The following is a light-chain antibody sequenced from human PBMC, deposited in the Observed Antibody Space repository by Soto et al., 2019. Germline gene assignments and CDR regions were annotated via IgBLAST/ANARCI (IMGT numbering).Light chain of an antibody. V-gene: IGKV1-5*01. CDR3: QQYSTYST. Sequence: DIQMTQSPSTLSASVGDRVTITCRASQHINSLLAWYQQIPGRAPKLLIYDASNLENGVPSRFSGSGSGTEFTLTITSLQPDDFATYYCQQYSTYSTFGQGTKVEFK. J-gene: IGKJ1*01. CDR1: QHINSL. CDR2: DAS.